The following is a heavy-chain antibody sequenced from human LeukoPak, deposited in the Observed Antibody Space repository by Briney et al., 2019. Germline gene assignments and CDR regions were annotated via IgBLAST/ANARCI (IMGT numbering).Heavy chain of an antibody. V-gene: IGHV1-24*01. CDR3: ATLGAYYYYYMDV. CDR1: GYTLTELS. D-gene: IGHD3-10*01. Sequence: VASVKVSCKVSGYTLTELSMHWVRQAPGKGLEWMGGFDPEDGETIYAQKFPGRVTMTEDTSTDTAYMELSSLRSEDTAVYYCATLGAYYYYYMDVWGKGTTVTVSS. CDR2: FDPEDGET. J-gene: IGHJ6*03.